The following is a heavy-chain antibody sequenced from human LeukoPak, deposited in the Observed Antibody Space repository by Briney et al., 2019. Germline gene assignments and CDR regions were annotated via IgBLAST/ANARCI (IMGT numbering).Heavy chain of an antibody. D-gene: IGHD1-1*01. CDR1: GFTFSSYG. J-gene: IGHJ3*02. V-gene: IGHV3-21*04. CDR2: ISSSGSTI. CDR3: AIGQNGACDI. Sequence: GGSLRLSCAASGFTFSSYGMSWVRQAPGKGLEWVSAISSSGSTIYYADSVKGRFTISRDNAKNSLYLQMNSLRAEDTAVYYCAIGQNGACDIWGQGTMVTVSS.